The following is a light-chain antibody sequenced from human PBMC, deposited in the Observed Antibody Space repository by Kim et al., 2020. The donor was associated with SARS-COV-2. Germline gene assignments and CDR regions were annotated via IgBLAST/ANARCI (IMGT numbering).Light chain of an antibody. Sequence: DIVMTQSPDSLAVPLGERATVNCKSSQSVLYSSNKNSYLAWYQQKPGQPPKLLIFWASTRASGVPDRFSGSGSGTDFTLTISSLQAEDVAIYYCQQYYSVPRTFGQGTKLEI. CDR3: QQYYSVPRT. J-gene: IGKJ2*01. V-gene: IGKV4-1*01. CDR2: WAS. CDR1: QSVLYSSNKNSY.